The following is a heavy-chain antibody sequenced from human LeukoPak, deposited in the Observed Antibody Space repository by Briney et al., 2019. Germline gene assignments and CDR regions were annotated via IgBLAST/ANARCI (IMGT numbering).Heavy chain of an antibody. CDR3: ATDRNLFDP. V-gene: IGHV3-15*01. CDR1: GFTFNTAY. CDR2: LKSRGQGWTA. Sequence: GGSLRLSCAASGFTFNTAYMSWLRQTPGKGLEWVGRLKSRGQGWTADYAAPVKGRFTISRDDSKNTLYLQMNSLKIEDTGVYYCATDRNLFDPWGQGTLVTVSS. J-gene: IGHJ5*02.